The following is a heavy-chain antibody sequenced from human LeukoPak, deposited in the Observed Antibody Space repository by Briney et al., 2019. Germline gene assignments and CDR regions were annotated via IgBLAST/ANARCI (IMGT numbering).Heavy chain of an antibody. CDR2: IYYSGST. J-gene: IGHJ3*02. CDR1: GGSISSYY. V-gene: IGHV4-59*08. Sequence: SETLSLTCTVSGGSISSYYWSWIRQPPGKGLEWIGYIYYSGSTNYNPSLKSRVIISVDTSKNQFSLKLSSVTAADTAVYYCARRGYSPRDAFDIWGQGTMVTVSS. D-gene: IGHD5-18*01. CDR3: ARRGYSPRDAFDI.